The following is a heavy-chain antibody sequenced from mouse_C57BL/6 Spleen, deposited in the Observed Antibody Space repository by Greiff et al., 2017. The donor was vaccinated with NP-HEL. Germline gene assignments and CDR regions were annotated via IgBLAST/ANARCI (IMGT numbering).Heavy chain of an antibody. CDR3: VGGFDD. CDR2: FNPSTGGT. J-gene: IGHJ2*01. V-gene: IGHV1-43*01. CDR1: GYSFTGYY. Sequence: VQLQQSGPELVKPGASVKISCTASGYSFTGYYMHWVKQSSEKSLEWIGEFNPSTGGTSYNQKLKGKATLTVDKSSSTAYMQLKSLTSEDSAVYYCVGGFDDWGQGTTLTVSS. D-gene: IGHD3-1*01.